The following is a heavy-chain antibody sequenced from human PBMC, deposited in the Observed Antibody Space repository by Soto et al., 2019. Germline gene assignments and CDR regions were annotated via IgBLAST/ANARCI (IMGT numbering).Heavy chain of an antibody. V-gene: IGHV3-21*01. CDR3: ATPYSNYRGYYYYGMDV. CDR1: GFTFSSYS. D-gene: IGHD4-4*01. CDR2: ISSSSSYI. J-gene: IGHJ6*02. Sequence: VGSLRLSGAASGFTFSSYSMNWVRQAPGKGLEWVSSISSSSSYIYYADSVKSRFTISRDNAKNSLYLQMNSLRAEDTAVYYCATPYSNYRGYYYYGMDVWGQGTTVTVSS.